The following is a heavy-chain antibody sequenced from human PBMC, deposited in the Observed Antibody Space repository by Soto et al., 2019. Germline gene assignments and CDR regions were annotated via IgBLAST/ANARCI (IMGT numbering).Heavy chain of an antibody. CDR2: IMPVFPTP. J-gene: IGHJ6*02. Sequence: QVQLVQSGAEVKKPGSSVKVSCKASGGTFSTSAISWVRQAPGQGLEWVGGIMPVFPTPDYAQNFQGRVTITEDESRTTAYLELTSLRADDTAVYYCARDKDRLQLGGNYYYILDVWGQGTAITVSS. CDR1: GGTFSTSA. D-gene: IGHD1-1*01. V-gene: IGHV1-69*12. CDR3: ARDKDRLQLGGNYYYILDV.